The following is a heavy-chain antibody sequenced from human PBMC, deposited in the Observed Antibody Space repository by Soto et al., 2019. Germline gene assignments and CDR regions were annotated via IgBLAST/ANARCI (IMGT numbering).Heavy chain of an antibody. J-gene: IGHJ6*02. CDR3: ARGNWGYYYYYGMDV. Sequence: PSETLSLTCAVYGGSFSGYYWSWIRQPPGKGLEWIGEINHSGSTNYNPSLKSRVTISVDTSKNQFSLKLSSVTAADTAVYYCARGNWGYYYYYGMDVWGQGTTVTVSS. CDR1: GGSFSGYY. CDR2: INHSGST. V-gene: IGHV4-34*01. D-gene: IGHD7-27*01.